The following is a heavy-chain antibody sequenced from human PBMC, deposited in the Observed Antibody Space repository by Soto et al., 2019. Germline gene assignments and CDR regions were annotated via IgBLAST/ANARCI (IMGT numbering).Heavy chain of an antibody. CDR2: INPSGGST. CDR3: ATDHYDILTGFDY. Sequence: QVQLVQSGAEVKKPGASVKVSCKASGYTFTSYYMHWVRQAPGQGLEWMGIINPSGGSTSYAQKFQGRVTMTRDTSTSTVYMELSSLRSEGTAVYYCATDHYDILTGFDYWGQGTLVTVSS. CDR1: GYTFTSYY. V-gene: IGHV1-46*01. D-gene: IGHD3-9*01. J-gene: IGHJ4*02.